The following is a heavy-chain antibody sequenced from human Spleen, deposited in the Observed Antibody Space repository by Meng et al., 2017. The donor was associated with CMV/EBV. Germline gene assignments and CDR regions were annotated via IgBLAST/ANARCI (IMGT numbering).Heavy chain of an antibody. J-gene: IGHJ4*02. CDR2: IRYDGSQK. V-gene: IGHV3-30*02. D-gene: IGHD6-19*01. CDR1: GFTFDDYA. Sequence: GESLKISCAASGFTFDDYAMHWVRQAPGKGLEWVALIRYDGSQKYYADSVKGRFTISRDNSKNMLFLQMNSLRTEDTAVYYCAKGYESGWHRDSDYWGQGTPVTVSS. CDR3: AKGYESGWHRDSDY.